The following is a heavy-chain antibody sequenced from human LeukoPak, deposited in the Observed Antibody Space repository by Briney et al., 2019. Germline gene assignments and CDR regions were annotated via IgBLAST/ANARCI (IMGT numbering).Heavy chain of an antibody. CDR3: AREDGHPDYDSSGYYWGY. CDR2: ISAYNGNT. CDR1: GYTFTIYG. J-gene: IGHJ4*02. D-gene: IGHD3-22*01. Sequence: ASVKVSCKASGYTFTIYGISWVRQAPGQGLEWMGWISAYNGNTNYAQKLQGRVTMTTDTSTSTAYMELRSLRSDDTAVYYCAREDGHPDYDSSGYYWGYWGQGTLVTVSS. V-gene: IGHV1-18*01.